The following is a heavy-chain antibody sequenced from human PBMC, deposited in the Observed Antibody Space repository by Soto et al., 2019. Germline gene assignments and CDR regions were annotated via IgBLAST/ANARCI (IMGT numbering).Heavy chain of an antibody. D-gene: IGHD3-22*01. Sequence: QVQLQESGPGLVQPSQTLSLTCTVSGASISSGGYYWSWIRQHPGKGLEWIGYIYYSGTTYYNPSLQGRLPTSLDTSRHHFSLELNSVRAADTAVYCCASADSSGYTFEPWGQGTLVTVSS. CDR1: GASISSGGYY. CDR2: IYYSGTT. J-gene: IGHJ4*02. V-gene: IGHV4-31*03. CDR3: ASADSSGYTFEP.